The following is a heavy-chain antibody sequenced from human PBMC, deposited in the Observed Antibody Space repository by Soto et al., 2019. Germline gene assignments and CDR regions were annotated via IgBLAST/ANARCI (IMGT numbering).Heavy chain of an antibody. V-gene: IGHV1-69*02. CDR1: GGTFSSYT. Sequence: SVKVSCKASGGTFSSYTISWVRQAPGQGLEWMGRIIPILGIANYAQKFQGRVTITADKSTSTAYMELSSLRSEDTAVYYCAWSKQQLQNWFDPWGQGTLVTVSS. CDR2: IIPILGIA. D-gene: IGHD6-13*01. CDR3: AWSKQQLQNWFDP. J-gene: IGHJ5*02.